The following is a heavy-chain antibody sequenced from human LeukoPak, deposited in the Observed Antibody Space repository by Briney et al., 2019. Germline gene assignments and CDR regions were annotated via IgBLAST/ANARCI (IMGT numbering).Heavy chain of an antibody. CDR2: IDYSGRT. Sequence: PSETLSLTCTVSGGSISSYYWSWIRQPPGKGLEWIGYIDYSGRTNYNPSLRSRVTISVGTSKNNFSLKLSSVTAADTAMYYCARVRLGRGLDYWAREPWSPSPQ. D-gene: IGHD6-19*01. CDR1: GGSISSYY. CDR3: ARVRLGRGLDY. J-gene: IGHJ4*02. V-gene: IGHV4-59*12.